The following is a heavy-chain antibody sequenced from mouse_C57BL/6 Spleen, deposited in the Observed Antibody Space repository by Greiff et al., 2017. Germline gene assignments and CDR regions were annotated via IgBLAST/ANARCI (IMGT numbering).Heavy chain of an antibody. CDR1: GFSLTSYG. CDR2: IWGDGST. D-gene: IGHD3-1*01. Sequence: VKLVESGPGLVAPSQCLSITCTASGFSLTSYGVSWVRQPPGKGLEWLGVIWGDGSTNYHSAPISRLSISQVNSKSQVFLKLNRLQTDDAATCYCAKQRCRAGFGYWGQGTTLTVSS. V-gene: IGHV2-3*01. J-gene: IGHJ2*01. CDR3: AKQRCRAGFGY.